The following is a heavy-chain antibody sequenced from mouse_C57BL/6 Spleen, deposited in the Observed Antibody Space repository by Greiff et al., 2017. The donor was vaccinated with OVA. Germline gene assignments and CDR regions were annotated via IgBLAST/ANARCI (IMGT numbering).Heavy chain of an antibody. V-gene: IGHV1-78*01. CDR2: IYPRDGST. CDR3: ASEGTTVVAWDFDG. CDR1: GYTFTDYT. Sequence: QVQLKQSDAGLVKPGASLKISCKASGYTFTDYTIHWMKQSPEQGLEWIGYIYPRDGSTKYNEKFKGKATLTADKSSNTAYMQLNSLTSEDSAVYFCASEGTTVVAWDFDGWGKGTTVTVSS. J-gene: IGHJ1*03. D-gene: IGHD1-1*01.